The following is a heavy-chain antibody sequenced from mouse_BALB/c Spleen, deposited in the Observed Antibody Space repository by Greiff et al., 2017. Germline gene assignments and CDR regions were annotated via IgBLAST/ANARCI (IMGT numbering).Heavy chain of an antibody. D-gene: IGHD1-2*01. CDR2: ISYSGST. Sequence: EVMLVESGPGLVKPSQSLSLTCTVTGYSITSDYVWNWIRQFPGNKLEWMGYISYSGSTSSNPSLKSRISITRDTSKNQFFQQLNPVTTEDTATYYCARRGPFTTATAMDDWGQGTSITGTS. CDR1: GYSITSDYV. J-gene: IGHJ4*01. V-gene: IGHV3-2*02. CDR3: ARRGPFTTATAMDD.